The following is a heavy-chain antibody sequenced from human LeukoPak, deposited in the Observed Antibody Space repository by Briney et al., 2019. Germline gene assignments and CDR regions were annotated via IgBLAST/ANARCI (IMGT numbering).Heavy chain of an antibody. CDR3: ARGRKRCSSTSCYRRNWFDP. CDR2: INHSGST. J-gene: IGHJ5*02. Sequence: RTSETLSLTCAVYGGSFSGYYWSWIRQPPGKGPEWIGEINHSGSTNYNPSLKSRVTISVDTSKNQFSLKLSSVTAADTAVYYCARGRKRCSSTSCYRRNWFDPWGQGTLVTVSS. D-gene: IGHD2-2*02. CDR1: GGSFSGYY. V-gene: IGHV4-34*01.